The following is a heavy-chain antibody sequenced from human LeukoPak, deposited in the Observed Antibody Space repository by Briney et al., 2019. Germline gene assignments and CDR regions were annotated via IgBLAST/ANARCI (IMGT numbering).Heavy chain of an antibody. Sequence: ALVKVSCKVSGYTLTELSMHWVRQVPGKGLEWMGAFDSEDGETIYAQKFQGRVTMTEDTSTDTAYMDLSSLTSEDTAVYYCASDLHGSGTYYPDYWGQGTLVTVSS. J-gene: IGHJ4*02. CDR3: ASDLHGSGTYYPDY. CDR1: GYTLTELS. V-gene: IGHV1-24*01. D-gene: IGHD3-10*01. CDR2: FDSEDGET.